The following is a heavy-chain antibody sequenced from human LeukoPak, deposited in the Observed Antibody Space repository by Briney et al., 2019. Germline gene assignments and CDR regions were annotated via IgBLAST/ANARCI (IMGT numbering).Heavy chain of an antibody. J-gene: IGHJ5*02. CDR2: INHSGST. D-gene: IGHD2-2*01. CDR1: GGSFSGYY. V-gene: IGHV4-34*01. CDR3: ARPRQKYCSSTSCYWFDP. Sequence: SETLSLTCAVYGGSFSGYYWSWIRQPPGKGLEWIGEINHSGSTNYNPSLKSRVTISVDTSKNQFSLKLSSVTAADTAVYYCARPRQKYCSSTSCYWFDPWGQGTLVTVSS.